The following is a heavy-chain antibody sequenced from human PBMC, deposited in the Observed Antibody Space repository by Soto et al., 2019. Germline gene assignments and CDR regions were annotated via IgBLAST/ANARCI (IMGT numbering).Heavy chain of an antibody. Sequence: PGGSLRLSCTASGFTFSSYGMHWVRQAPGKGLEWVAVISYDGSNKCYADSVKGRFTISRDNSKNTLYLQMNSLRAEDTAVYYCAKEGVTIFGVVPPSYGMDVWGQGTTVTVSS. CDR1: GFTFSSYG. J-gene: IGHJ6*02. D-gene: IGHD3-3*01. CDR3: AKEGVTIFGVVPPSYGMDV. V-gene: IGHV3-30*18. CDR2: ISYDGSNK.